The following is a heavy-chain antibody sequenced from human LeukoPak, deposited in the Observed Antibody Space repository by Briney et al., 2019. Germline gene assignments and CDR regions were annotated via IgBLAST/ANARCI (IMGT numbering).Heavy chain of an antibody. CDR2: IYYSGST. CDR1: GGSISSYY. J-gene: IGHJ5*02. Sequence: SETLSLTCTVSGGSISSYYWSWIRQPPGKGLEWIGYIYYSGSTNYNPSLKSRVTISVDTSKNQFSLKLSSVTAADTAVYYCARELYYYGSGSYSTYNWFGPWGQGTLVTVSS. D-gene: IGHD3-10*01. V-gene: IGHV4-59*01. CDR3: ARELYYYGSGSYSTYNWFGP.